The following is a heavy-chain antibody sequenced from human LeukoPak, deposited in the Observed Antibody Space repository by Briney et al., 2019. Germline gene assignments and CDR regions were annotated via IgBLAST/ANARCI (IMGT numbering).Heavy chain of an antibody. D-gene: IGHD5-12*01. J-gene: IGHJ3*02. CDR1: GYTFTSYG. CDR2: ISAYNGNT. CDR3: ARVDRYSGPTDAFDI. Sequence: ASVKVSCKASGYTFTSYGISWVRQAPGQRLEWMGWISAYNGNTNYAQKLQGRVTMTTDTSTSTAYMELRSLRSDDTAVYYCARVDRYSGPTDAFDIWGQGTMVTVSS. V-gene: IGHV1-18*01.